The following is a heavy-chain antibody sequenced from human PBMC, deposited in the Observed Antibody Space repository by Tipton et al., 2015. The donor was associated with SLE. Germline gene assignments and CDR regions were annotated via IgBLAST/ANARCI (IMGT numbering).Heavy chain of an antibody. CDR1: GDSLSGQY. Sequence: TLSLTCSVYGDSLSGQYWSWIRQPPGKGLEWIGEVFRGGSTNYSPSLESRVTITVDMSKNQFSLRLISVTAADTAAYFCARSRGLGSCSGDNCYDYYFGMDVWSQGTTVTVSS. CDR3: ARSRGLGSCSGDNCYDYYFGMDV. D-gene: IGHD2-15*01. CDR2: VFRGGST. J-gene: IGHJ6*02. V-gene: IGHV4-34*12.